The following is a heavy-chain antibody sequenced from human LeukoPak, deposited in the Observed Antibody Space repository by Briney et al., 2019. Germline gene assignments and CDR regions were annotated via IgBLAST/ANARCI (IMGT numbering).Heavy chain of an antibody. J-gene: IGHJ4*02. CDR3: AKDYRQLAYFDY. D-gene: IGHD6-13*01. V-gene: IGHV3-30*02. CDR2: IRYDGSTK. CDR1: GFTFSSYG. Sequence: PGGSLRLSCAASGFTFSSYGMHWVRQAPGKGLEWVAFIRYDGSTKYYADSVKGRFTISRDNSKNTLYLQMNSLRAEDTAVYYCAKDYRQLAYFDYWGQGTLVTVSS.